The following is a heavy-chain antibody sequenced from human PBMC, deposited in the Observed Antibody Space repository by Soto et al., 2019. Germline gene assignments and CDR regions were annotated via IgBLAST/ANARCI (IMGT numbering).Heavy chain of an antibody. J-gene: IGHJ3*02. V-gene: IGHV3-30-3*01. CDR3: ARGWGIQLWKYDAFDI. Sequence: QVQLVESGGGVVQPGRSLRLSCAASGFTFSSYAMHWVRQAPGKGLEWVAVISYDGSNKYYADSVKGRFTISRDNSKNTLYLQMNSLRAEDTAVYYCARGWGIQLWKYDAFDIWGQGTMVTVSS. CDR2: ISYDGSNK. D-gene: IGHD5-18*01. CDR1: GFTFSSYA.